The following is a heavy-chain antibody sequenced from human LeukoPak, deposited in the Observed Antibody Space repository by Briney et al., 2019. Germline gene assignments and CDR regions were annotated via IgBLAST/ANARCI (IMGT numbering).Heavy chain of an antibody. V-gene: IGHV4-34*01. CDR2: INHSAST. D-gene: IGHD6-25*01. CDR3: AEGRGIYSSGWSWFDP. Sequence: PSETLSLTCVVYGGSFSAFYWSWIRQPPGMGLEWIGEINHSASTNYNPSLKSQVTISADTSKNQFSLKVSSVTAADTAMYYCAEGRGIYSSGWSWFDPWGKGTLVTVSS. CDR1: GGSFSAFY. J-gene: IGHJ5*02.